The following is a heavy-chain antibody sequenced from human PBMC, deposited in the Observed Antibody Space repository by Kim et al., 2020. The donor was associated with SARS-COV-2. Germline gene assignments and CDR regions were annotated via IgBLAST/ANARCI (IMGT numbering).Heavy chain of an antibody. Sequence: SVKVSCKASGGTFSSYAISWVRQAPGQGLEWMGRIIAILGIANYAQKFQGRVTITADKSTSTAYMELSSLRSEDTAVYYCARDPSVTTTNGVKDYWGQGTLVTVSS. V-gene: IGHV1-69*04. J-gene: IGHJ4*02. D-gene: IGHD4-17*01. CDR2: IIAILGIA. CDR1: GGTFSSYA. CDR3: ARDPSVTTTNGVKDY.